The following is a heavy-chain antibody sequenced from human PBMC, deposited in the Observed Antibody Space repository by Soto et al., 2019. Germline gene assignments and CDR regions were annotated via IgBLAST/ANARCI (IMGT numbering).Heavy chain of an antibody. CDR3: ASLAADGPYYYYGMDV. CDR2: IYYSGST. Sequence: PSETLSLTCTVSGGSISSSSYYWGWIRQPPGKGLEWIGSIYYSGSTYYNPSLKSRVTISVDTSKNQFSLKLSSVTAADTAVYYCASLAADGPYYYYGMDVWGQGTTVTVSS. V-gene: IGHV4-39*01. CDR1: GGSISSSSYY. D-gene: IGHD6-13*01. J-gene: IGHJ6*02.